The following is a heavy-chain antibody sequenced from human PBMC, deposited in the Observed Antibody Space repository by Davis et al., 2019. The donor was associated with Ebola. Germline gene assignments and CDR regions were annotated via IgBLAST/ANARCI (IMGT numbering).Heavy chain of an antibody. D-gene: IGHD3-10*01. CDR2: INAGNGNT. Sequence: ASVKVSCKASGYTFTSYGISWARQAPGQGLEWMGWINAGNGNTKYSQKFQGRVTITRDTSASTAYMELSSLRSDDTAVYYCARVLLWFRELFDYGMDVWGQGTTVTVSS. CDR1: GYTFTSYG. J-gene: IGHJ6*02. V-gene: IGHV1-18*01. CDR3: ARVLLWFRELFDYGMDV.